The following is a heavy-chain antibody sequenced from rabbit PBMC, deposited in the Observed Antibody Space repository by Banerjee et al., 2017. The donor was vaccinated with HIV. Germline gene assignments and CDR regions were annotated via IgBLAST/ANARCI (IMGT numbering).Heavy chain of an antibody. V-gene: IGHV1S45*01. J-gene: IGHJ4*01. CDR2: INTGDSNSA. CDR3: ARGGTYAGDGFDL. D-gene: IGHD4-2*01. CDR1: GFDFSSSYW. Sequence: QEQLVESGGGLVQPEGSLTLTCKASGFDFSSSYWIYWVRQAPGKGLEWIGTINTGDSNSAFYANWAKGRFTISKTSSTTVTLQMTSLTAADTATYFCARGGTYAGDGFDLWGQGTLVTVS.